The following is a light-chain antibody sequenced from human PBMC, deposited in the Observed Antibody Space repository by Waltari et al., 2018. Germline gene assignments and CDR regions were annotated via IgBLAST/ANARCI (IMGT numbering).Light chain of an antibody. CDR1: SRDVGDYDW. CDR2: DVS. J-gene: IGLJ1*01. Sequence: QSALTQPASVSGSPGQSITISCTGTSRDVGDYDWVSWYQQHPGKAPKVVIFDVSYRPSGVSNRFSVSKSGNTASLTISGLQAEDEADYYCTSYTSRHSLVFGTGTKVTVL. CDR3: TSYTSRHSLV. V-gene: IGLV2-14*03.